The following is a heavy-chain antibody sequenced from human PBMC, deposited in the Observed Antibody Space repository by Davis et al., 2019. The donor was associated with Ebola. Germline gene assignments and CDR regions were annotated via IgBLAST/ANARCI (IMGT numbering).Heavy chain of an antibody. V-gene: IGHV3-30*19. D-gene: IGHD4-17*01. Sequence: GGSLRLSCAASGFTFSSYGMHWVRQAPGKGLEWVSLLSSDGSNAYFADSVKDRFPISRDNSKNTLYLQMNSLGAEDTAVYYCAKAFFTTHPWFDYWGQGILVTVSS. CDR3: AKAFFTTHPWFDY. J-gene: IGHJ4*02. CDR2: LSSDGSNA. CDR1: GFTFSSYG.